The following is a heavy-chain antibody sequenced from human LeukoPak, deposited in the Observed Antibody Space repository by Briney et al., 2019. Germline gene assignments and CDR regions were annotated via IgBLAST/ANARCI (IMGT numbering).Heavy chain of an antibody. D-gene: IGHD2-21*02. V-gene: IGHV3-53*01. CDR1: GFTFSSYA. Sequence: GGSLRLSCAASGFTFSSYAMSWVRQAPGKGLEWVSVIYSGGSTYYADSVKGRFTISRDNSKNTLYLQMNSLRAEDTAVYYCARALRMGDRGYFQHWGQGTLVTVSS. CDR2: IYSGGST. CDR3: ARALRMGDRGYFQH. J-gene: IGHJ1*01.